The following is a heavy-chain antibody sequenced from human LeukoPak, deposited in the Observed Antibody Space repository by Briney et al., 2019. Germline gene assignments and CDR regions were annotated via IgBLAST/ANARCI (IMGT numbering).Heavy chain of an antibody. CDR3: ARDWEDIVVVPAAHNYYYYGMDV. CDR2: ISYDGSNK. J-gene: IGHJ6*02. D-gene: IGHD2-2*01. V-gene: IGHV3-30-3*01. Sequence: GGSLRLSCAASGFTFSSYAMHWVRLAPGKGLEWVAVISYDGSNKYYADSVKGRFTISRDNSKNTLYLQMNSLRAEDTAVYYCARDWEDIVVVPAAHNYYYYGMDVWGQGNTVTVSS. CDR1: GFTFSSYA.